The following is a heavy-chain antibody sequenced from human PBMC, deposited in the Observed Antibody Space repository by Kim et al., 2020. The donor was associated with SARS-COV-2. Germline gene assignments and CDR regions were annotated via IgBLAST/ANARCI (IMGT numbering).Heavy chain of an antibody. D-gene: IGHD3-22*01. CDR2: ISGNGVNK. CDR1: GFTFDTYA. J-gene: IGHJ6*02. CDR3: AKVVVMDGYNYYYYYGMDA. V-gene: IGHV3-23*01. Sequence: GGSLRLSCVASGFTFDTYAMSWVRQAPGKGLEWVSVISGNGVNKFYADSVRVRLTVSRDNSKNTLYLQMNSLRDEDTALYYCAKVVVMDGYNYYYYYGMDAWGQGTAVTVSS.